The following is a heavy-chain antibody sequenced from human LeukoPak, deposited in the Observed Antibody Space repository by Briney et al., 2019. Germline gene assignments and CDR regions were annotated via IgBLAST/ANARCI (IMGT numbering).Heavy chain of an antibody. Sequence: ASVKVSCKVSGYTLTELSMHWVRQAPGKGLEWMGGFDPEDGETIYAQKFQGRVTMTTDTSTSTAYMELRSLRSDDTAVYYCARARPYYYGSGSSYYFDYWGQGTLVTVSS. CDR2: FDPEDGET. J-gene: IGHJ4*02. CDR3: ARARPYYYGSGSSYYFDY. V-gene: IGHV1-24*01. CDR1: GYTLTELS. D-gene: IGHD3-10*01.